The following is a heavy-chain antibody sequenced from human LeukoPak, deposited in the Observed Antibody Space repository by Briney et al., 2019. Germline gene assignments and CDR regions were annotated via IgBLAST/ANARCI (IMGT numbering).Heavy chain of an antibody. J-gene: IGHJ1*01. CDR1: GFTFNNYW. CDR2: INEDGSEK. D-gene: IGHD3-22*01. Sequence: TGGSLRLSCIGSGFTFNNYWLTWVRQAPGKGLEWVANINEDGSEKNYVGSVRGRFSIFRDDAKNSVYLQMNSLRVDDTAVYYCATYSSLNRREFQYWGQGTLLTVSS. CDR3: ATYSSLNRREFQY. V-gene: IGHV3-7*01.